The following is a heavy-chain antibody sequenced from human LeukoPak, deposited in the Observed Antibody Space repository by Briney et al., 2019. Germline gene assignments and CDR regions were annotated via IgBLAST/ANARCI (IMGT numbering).Heavy chain of an antibody. CDR2: IYYSGST. Sequence: PSETLSLTCTVSGGSISSSTYYWGWIRQPPGKGLEWIGRIYYSGSTYYNASLKSRVTISADTSKNQFSLKLSSVTAADTAVYYCARPLSGSSGWHGDAFDIWGQGTMVTVSS. CDR3: ARPLSGSSGWHGDAFDI. J-gene: IGHJ3*02. D-gene: IGHD6-25*01. CDR1: GGSISSSTYY. V-gene: IGHV4-39*01.